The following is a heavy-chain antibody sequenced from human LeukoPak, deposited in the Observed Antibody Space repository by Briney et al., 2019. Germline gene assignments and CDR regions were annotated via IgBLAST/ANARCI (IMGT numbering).Heavy chain of an antibody. Sequence: GESLKISCRGSGYSFSSYWIAWVRQMPGKGLEWMGIIYPRDSDTRYSPSFQGQVTISADESISAAYLQWSSLKASDTAIYYCARSGGSSYGYTFIDYWGQGTLVTVSS. CDR3: ARSGGSSYGYTFIDY. CDR2: IYPRDSDT. V-gene: IGHV5-51*01. CDR1: GYSFSSYW. J-gene: IGHJ4*02. D-gene: IGHD5-18*01.